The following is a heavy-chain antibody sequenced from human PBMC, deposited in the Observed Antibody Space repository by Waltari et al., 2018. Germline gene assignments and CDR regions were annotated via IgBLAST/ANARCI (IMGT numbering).Heavy chain of an antibody. V-gene: IGHV5-51*01. CDR1: GYSFTSYW. D-gene: IGHD3-9*01. Sequence: EVQLVQSGAEVKKPGESLKISCKGSGYSFTSYWIGWVRQMPGKGLEWMGIIYPGDSDTRYSPSFQGQVTISAAKSISTAYLQWSSLKASDTAMYYCARSLPNYDIVTGYYYFDYWGQGTLVTVSS. J-gene: IGHJ4*02. CDR2: IYPGDSDT. CDR3: ARSLPNYDIVTGYYYFDY.